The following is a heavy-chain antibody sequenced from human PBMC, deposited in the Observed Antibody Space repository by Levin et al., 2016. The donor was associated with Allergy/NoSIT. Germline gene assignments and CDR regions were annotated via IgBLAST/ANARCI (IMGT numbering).Heavy chain of an antibody. D-gene: IGHD3-9*01. V-gene: IGHV1-2*02. CDR2: INPNSGGT. J-gene: IGHJ6*02. CDR3: ARGDYDILTGYYWAGATYYGMDV. Sequence: WVRQAPGQGLEWMGWINPNSGGTNYAQKFQGRVTMTRDTSISTAYMELSRLRSDDTAVYYCARGDYDILTGYYWAGATYYGMDVWGQGTTVTVSS.